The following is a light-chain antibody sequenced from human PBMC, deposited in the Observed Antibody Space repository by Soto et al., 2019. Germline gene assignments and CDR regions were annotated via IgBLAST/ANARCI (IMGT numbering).Light chain of an antibody. J-gene: IGLJ1*01. CDR3: CSYAGRTTYV. CDR1: SSDVGSYNL. Sequence: QSALTQPASVSGSPGQSITISCTGTSSDVGSYNLVSWYQQYPGKAPKLMIYEVSKRPSGVSNRFSGSKSGNTASLTISGLQAEDEADYYRCSYAGRTTYVFGTGTKLTVL. V-gene: IGLV2-23*02. CDR2: EVS.